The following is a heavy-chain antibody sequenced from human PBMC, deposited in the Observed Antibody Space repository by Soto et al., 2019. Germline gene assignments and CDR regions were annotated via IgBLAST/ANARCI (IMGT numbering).Heavy chain of an antibody. CDR3: ARELRVGHAEYFQH. CDR1: GFTFSSYW. J-gene: IGHJ1*01. V-gene: IGHV3-7*01. D-gene: IGHD1-26*01. CDR2: INQDGSEK. Sequence: EVQLVESGGALVQPGGSLRLSCAVSGFTFSSYWMSWVRQTPGKGLEWVANINQDGSEKYYVDSVKGRFTISRDNAKNSLYLQMNSLRAEDTAVYYCARELRVGHAEYFQHWGQGTLVTVSS.